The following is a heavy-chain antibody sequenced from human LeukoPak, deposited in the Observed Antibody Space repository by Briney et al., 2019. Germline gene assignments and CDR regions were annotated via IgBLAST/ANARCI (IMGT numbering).Heavy chain of an antibody. CDR2: IFYSGST. CDR1: GGSISTSNYY. Sequence: PSETLSLTCTVSGGSISTSNYYWGWIRQPPGKGLEWIGNIFYSGSTYYSPSLRSRVTISVDTSKNQFSLKLSSVTAADTAVYYCARDRRYYFDPWGQGTLVTVSS. V-gene: IGHV4-39*07. CDR3: ARDRRYYFDP. D-gene: IGHD3-16*01. J-gene: IGHJ5*02.